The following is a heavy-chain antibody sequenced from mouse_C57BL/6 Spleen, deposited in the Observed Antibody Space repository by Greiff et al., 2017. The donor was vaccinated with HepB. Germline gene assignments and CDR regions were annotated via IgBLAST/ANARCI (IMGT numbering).Heavy chain of an antibody. CDR2: IYPRSGNT. CDR3: ARGGDYEVFDY. V-gene: IGHV1-81*01. J-gene: IGHJ2*01. D-gene: IGHD2-4*01. Sequence: QVQLQQSGAELARPGASVKLSCKASGYTFTSYGISWVKQRTGQGLEWIGEIYPRSGNTYYNEKFKGKATLTADKSSSTAYMELRSLTSEDSAVCFCARGGDYEVFDYWGQGTTLTVSS. CDR1: GYTFTSYG.